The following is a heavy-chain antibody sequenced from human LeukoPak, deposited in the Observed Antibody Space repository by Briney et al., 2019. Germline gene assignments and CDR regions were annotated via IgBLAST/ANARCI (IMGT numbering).Heavy chain of an antibody. Sequence: SETLSLTCTVSGGSISSYYWSWIRQPPGKGLEWIGYIYYSGSTNYNPSLKSRVTISVDTSKNQFSLKLSSVTAADTAVYYCARAGWDYYDSSGYLPLDYWXQGTLVTVSS. D-gene: IGHD3-22*01. CDR3: ARAGWDYYDSSGYLPLDY. CDR2: IYYSGST. CDR1: GGSISSYY. V-gene: IGHV4-59*01. J-gene: IGHJ4*02.